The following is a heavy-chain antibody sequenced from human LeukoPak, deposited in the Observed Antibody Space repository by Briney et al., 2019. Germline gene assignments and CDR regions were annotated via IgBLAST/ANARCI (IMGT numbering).Heavy chain of an antibody. J-gene: IGHJ4*02. Sequence: GGSLRLSCAASGFTFSSYAMHWVRQAPGKGLEWVAVISYDGSNKYYADSVKGRFTISRDNSKNTLYVQMNSLRAEDTAVYYCARGVITMIVVVINGGFDYWGQGTLVAVSS. CDR3: ARGVITMIVVVINGGFDY. D-gene: IGHD3-22*01. CDR2: ISYDGSNK. CDR1: GFTFSSYA. V-gene: IGHV3-30*04.